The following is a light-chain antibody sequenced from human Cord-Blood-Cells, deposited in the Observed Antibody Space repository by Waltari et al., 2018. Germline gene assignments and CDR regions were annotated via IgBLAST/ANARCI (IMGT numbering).Light chain of an antibody. J-gene: IGKJ1*01. CDR2: AAS. Sequence: DIQMTQSPSSLSASVGDRVTITCRASQSISSYLNWYQQKPGKAPKLLIYAASSLQSGVPSRFSGSGSGTDCTLTISSRQPEDFATYYCQQSYSTPRTFGQGTKVEIK. V-gene: IGKV1-39*01. CDR3: QQSYSTPRT. CDR1: QSISSY.